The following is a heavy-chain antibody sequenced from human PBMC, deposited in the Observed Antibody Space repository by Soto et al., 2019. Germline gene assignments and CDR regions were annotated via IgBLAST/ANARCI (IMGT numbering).Heavy chain of an antibody. D-gene: IGHD6-19*01. CDR1: GFTFSKYD. CDR2: ISRDADAT. J-gene: IGHJ3*02. Sequence: GGSLRLSCAASGFTFSKYDMSWVRQAPGKGLQWVSSISRDADATYYADYVKGRFTISRDNSKNTFFLQLNSLRDEDTAVYYCAYSSGWSDAFDIWGQGTMVTVSS. CDR3: AYSSGWSDAFDI. V-gene: IGHV3-23*01.